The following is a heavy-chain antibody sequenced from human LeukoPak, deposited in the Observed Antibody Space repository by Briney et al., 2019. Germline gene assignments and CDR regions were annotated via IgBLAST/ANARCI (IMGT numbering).Heavy chain of an antibody. Sequence: GGSLRLSCAASGFRFTSYGMNWVRQAPGKGLEWVSYISSGGNTIKYADSVKGRFTISRDNARNSLYLQMNSLRAEDTAVYYCATASLYFDNWGQGTLVTVSS. CDR2: ISSGGNTI. J-gene: IGHJ4*02. CDR1: GFRFTSYG. V-gene: IGHV3-48*04. CDR3: ATASLYFDN.